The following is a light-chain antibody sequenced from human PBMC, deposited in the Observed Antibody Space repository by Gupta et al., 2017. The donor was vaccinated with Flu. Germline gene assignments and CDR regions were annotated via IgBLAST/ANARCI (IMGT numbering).Light chain of an antibody. CDR1: SGSVSTSNY. J-gene: IGLJ3*02. CDR3: LLYKGSAFNWV. V-gene: IGLV8-61*01. CDR2: STN. Sequence: QTVVTQEPSFSVSPGGTVTLTCGLSSGSVSTSNYPSWYQQTPGQAPRTLIYSTNIRSSGVPDRFSGSILGNKAALTITGAQADDEADFYRLLYKGSAFNWVFGGGTKLTVL.